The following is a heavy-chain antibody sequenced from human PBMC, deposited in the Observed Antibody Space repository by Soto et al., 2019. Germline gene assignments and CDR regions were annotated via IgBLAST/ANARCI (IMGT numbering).Heavy chain of an antibody. D-gene: IGHD6-19*01. CDR1: GYSFTSYW. V-gene: IGHV5-51*01. CDR2: IYPGDSDT. CDR3: ARRAGSGWLYYYYYGMDV. J-gene: IGHJ6*02. Sequence: PGESLKISCKGSGYSFTSYWIGWVRQMPGKGLEWMGIIYPGDSDTRYSPSFQGQVTISADKSISTAYLQWSSLKASDTAMYYCARRAGSGWLYYYYYGMDVWGQGTTVTVSS.